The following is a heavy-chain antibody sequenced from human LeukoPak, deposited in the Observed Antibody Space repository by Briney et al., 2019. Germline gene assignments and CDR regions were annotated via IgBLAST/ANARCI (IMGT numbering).Heavy chain of an antibody. CDR1: GYTLTELS. CDR2: FDPEDGET. V-gene: IGHV1-24*01. Sequence: ASVKVSCKVSGYTLTELSMHWVRQAPGKGLEWMGGFDPEDGETIYAQKFQGRVTMTRDMSTSTVYMELSSLRSEDTAVYYCARDGDTDAFDIWGQGTMVTVSS. J-gene: IGHJ3*02. D-gene: IGHD4-17*01. CDR3: ARDGDTDAFDI.